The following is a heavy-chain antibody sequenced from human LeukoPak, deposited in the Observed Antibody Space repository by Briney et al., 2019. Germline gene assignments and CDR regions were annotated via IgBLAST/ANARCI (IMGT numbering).Heavy chain of an antibody. CDR2: ISWNSGSI. J-gene: IGHJ6*02. CDR3: AKDISYRYGMDV. D-gene: IGHD1-26*01. Sequence: PGRSLRLSCAASGFTFDDYAMHWVRQAPGKGLEWVSGISWNSGSIGYADSVKGRFTISRDNAKNSLYLQMNSLRAEDTALYHCAKDISYRYGMDVWGQGTTVTVSS. CDR1: GFTFDDYA. V-gene: IGHV3-9*01.